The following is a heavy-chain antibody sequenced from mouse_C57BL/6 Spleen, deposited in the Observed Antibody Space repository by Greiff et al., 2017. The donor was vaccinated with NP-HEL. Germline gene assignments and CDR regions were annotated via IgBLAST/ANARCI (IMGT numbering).Heavy chain of an antibody. D-gene: IGHD1-3*01. J-gene: IGHJ3*01. CDR1: GYTFTSYW. CDR2: IDPHDSYT. CDR3: AGGSPFAH. Sequence: QVQLQQPGAELVKPGASVKLSCKASGYTFTSYWMQWVKQRPGQGLEWIGEIDPHDSYTKSHQKFKGKATFTVDTSSSTAYMQLSSLTSEDSAVDYCAGGSPFAHWGQGTLVTVSA. V-gene: IGHV1-50*01.